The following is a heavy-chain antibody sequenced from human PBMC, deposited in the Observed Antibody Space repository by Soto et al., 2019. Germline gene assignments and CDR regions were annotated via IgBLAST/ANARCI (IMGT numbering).Heavy chain of an antibody. D-gene: IGHD1-26*01. V-gene: IGHV1-69*01. CDR1: GGTFSSYT. CDR2: FVPIVGTT. Sequence: VQLVQSGAEVKQPGSSVKVSCKASGGTFSSYTVTWVRQAPGQGLEWMGGFVPIVGTTDYSQNFQGRLTITADESATTGYMELSSLTSDDTARYYCAIGSTYSGEFEFGGRGTLVTVSS. J-gene: IGHJ4*02. CDR3: AIGSTYSGEFEF.